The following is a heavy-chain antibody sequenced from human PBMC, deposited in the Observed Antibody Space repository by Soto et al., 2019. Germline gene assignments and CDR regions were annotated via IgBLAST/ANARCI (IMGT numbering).Heavy chain of an antibody. CDR3: AVGVRVVVPAAHPWDPYYYYGMDV. Sequence: PGESLKISCKGSGYSFTSYWIGWVRQMPGKGLEWMGIIYPGDSDTRYSPSFQGQVTISADKSISTAYLQWSSLKASDTAMYYCAVGVRVVVPAAHPWDPYYYYGMDVWGQGTTVTVSS. J-gene: IGHJ6*02. D-gene: IGHD2-2*01. CDR1: GYSFTSYW. V-gene: IGHV5-51*01. CDR2: IYPGDSDT.